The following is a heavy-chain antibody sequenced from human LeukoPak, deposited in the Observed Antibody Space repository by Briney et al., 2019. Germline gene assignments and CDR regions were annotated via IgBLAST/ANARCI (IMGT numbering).Heavy chain of an antibody. J-gene: IGHJ4*02. V-gene: IGHV3-23*01. CDR3: AKTDSSGYQRFDY. CDR2: ISGSGGST. D-gene: IGHD3-22*01. CDR1: GFTFSSYA. Sequence: GSLRLSCAASGFTFSSYAMSWVRPAPGKGLEWVSAISGSGGSTYYADSVKGRFTISRDNSKNTLYLQMNSLRAEDTAVYYCAKTDSSGYQRFDYWGQGTLVTVSS.